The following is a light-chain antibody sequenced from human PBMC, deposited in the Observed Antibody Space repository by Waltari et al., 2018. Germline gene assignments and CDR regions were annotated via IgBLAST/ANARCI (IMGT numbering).Light chain of an antibody. CDR3: QQYYDIPVT. J-gene: IGKJ2*01. CDR2: WAS. Sequence: DILMTQSPDSLPVSLGERATLTCKSSQSVLYNTDNKNYLAWYQQKPGQSPKLLIYWASTRESGVPDRFSGSGSGTDFTLTISGLQADDAAIYFCQQYYDIPVTFGQGTRLEIK. CDR1: QSVLYNTDNKNY. V-gene: IGKV4-1*01.